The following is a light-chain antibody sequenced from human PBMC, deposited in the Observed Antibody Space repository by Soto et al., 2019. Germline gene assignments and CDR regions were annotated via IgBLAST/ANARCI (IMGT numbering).Light chain of an antibody. J-gene: IGLJ1*01. V-gene: IGLV4-60*03. CDR2: LEGSGSY. CDR1: SGHSSYI. Sequence: QSVLTQSSSASASLGSSVKLTCTLSSGHSSYIIAWHQQQPGKAPRYLMKLEGSGSYNKGSGVPDRFSGSSSGADRYLTISNLQSEDEADYYCETLDSNTPPYVFGTGTKLTVL. CDR3: ETLDSNTPPYV.